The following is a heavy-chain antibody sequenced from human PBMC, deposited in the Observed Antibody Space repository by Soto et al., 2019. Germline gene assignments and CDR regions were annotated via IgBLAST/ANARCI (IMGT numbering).Heavy chain of an antibody. D-gene: IGHD4-17*01. Sequence: SETLSLTCTVSGGSISSGGYYWSWIRQHPGKGLEWIGYIYYSGSTYYNPSLKSRVTISVDTSKNQFSLKLSSVTAADTAVYYCARGAFDYGDYVSWGQGTLVTVSS. CDR1: GGSISSGGYY. CDR3: ARGAFDYGDYVS. CDR2: IYYSGST. V-gene: IGHV4-31*03. J-gene: IGHJ5*02.